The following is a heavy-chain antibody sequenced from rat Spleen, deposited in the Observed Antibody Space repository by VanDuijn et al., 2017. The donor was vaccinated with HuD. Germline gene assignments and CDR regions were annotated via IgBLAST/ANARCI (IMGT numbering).Heavy chain of an antibody. CDR2: INTDGGST. V-gene: IGHV5-58*01. D-gene: IGHD1-11*01. J-gene: IGHJ4*01. CDR1: GFTFSNYW. Sequence: EVQLVETGGGLVQPGRSLKLSCVASGFTFSNYWMYWIRQAPGKGLEWVSSINTDGGSTSYLDSVTGRFTISRDNAVNTVYLQMNSLRSEDTATYYCAKDKDGGYVMDAWGQGASVTVSS. CDR3: AKDKDGGYVMDA.